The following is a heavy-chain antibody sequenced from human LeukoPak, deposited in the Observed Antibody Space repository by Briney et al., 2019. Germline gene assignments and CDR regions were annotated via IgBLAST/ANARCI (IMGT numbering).Heavy chain of an antibody. V-gene: IGHV3-7*01. CDR2: IKKDGSEK. CDR3: ARERGQSIVAVLAARNYNWFDP. J-gene: IGHJ5*02. Sequence: PGGSLRLSCTASGFTFSNYWMSWVRQAPGKGLEWVANIKKDGSEKKYVDSVKGRFTISRDNAKKSLYLQMNSLRAEDTAAYYCARERGQSIVAVLAARNYNWFDPWGQGTLVTVSS. D-gene: IGHD2-2*01. CDR1: GFTFSNYW.